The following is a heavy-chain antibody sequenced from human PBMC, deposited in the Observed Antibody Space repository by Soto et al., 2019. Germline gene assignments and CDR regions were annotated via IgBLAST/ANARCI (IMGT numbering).Heavy chain of an antibody. CDR1: GFTFSNYG. CDR3: AKVTGYCSSSSCRRDYYYYYGMDV. Sequence: QVQLVESGGGMVQPGRSLRLSCAASGFTFSNYGMHWVRQAPGKGLEWVAVISYDGSDKYYADSVKGRFSISRDNSKNTVYLQMSSLRAEDTAVYYCAKVTGYCSSSSCRRDYYYYYGMDVWGQGTTVTVSS. V-gene: IGHV3-30*18. CDR2: ISYDGSDK. D-gene: IGHD2-2*01. J-gene: IGHJ6*02.